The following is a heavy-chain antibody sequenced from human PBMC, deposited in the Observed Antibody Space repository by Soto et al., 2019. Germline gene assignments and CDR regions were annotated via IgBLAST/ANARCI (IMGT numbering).Heavy chain of an antibody. D-gene: IGHD3-22*01. CDR1: GGSFSGYY. CDR2: INHRGST. Sequence: NPSETLSLTCAVYGGSFSGYYWSWIRQPPGKGLEWIGEINHRGSTNYNPSLKSRVTISVDTSKNQFSLKLSSVTAADTAVYYCASSPEYDLQTYYYDSSGPPGMDVWGRGTTVTVSS. CDR3: ASSPEYDLQTYYYDSSGPPGMDV. J-gene: IGHJ6*02. V-gene: IGHV4-34*01.